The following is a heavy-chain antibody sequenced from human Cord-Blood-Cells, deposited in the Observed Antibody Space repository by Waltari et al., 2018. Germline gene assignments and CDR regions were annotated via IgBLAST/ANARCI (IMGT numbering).Heavy chain of an antibody. V-gene: IGHV4-39*01. D-gene: IGHD6-13*01. Sequence: QLQLQESGPGLVKPSETLSLTCTVSGGSISSSSYYWGWIRQPPGKGLEWIGSFYYSGSTYHNPSLKSRVTISVDTSKNQFSLKLSSVTAADTAVYYCASTGYSSWYFDYWGQGTLVTVSS. CDR3: ASTGYSSWYFDY. CDR1: GGSISSSSYY. CDR2: FYYSGST. J-gene: IGHJ4*02.